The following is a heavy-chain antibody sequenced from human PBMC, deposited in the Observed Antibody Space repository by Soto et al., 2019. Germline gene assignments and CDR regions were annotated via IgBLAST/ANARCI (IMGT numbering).Heavy chain of an antibody. D-gene: IGHD3-10*01. CDR2: IYYSGST. J-gene: IGHJ4*02. CDR3: ARHNYGSGSTYFDY. V-gene: IGHV4-59*08. Sequence: SETLSLTCTVSGGSISVYQWSWIRQPPGKGLEWIGYIYYSGSTNYNPSLKSRVTISVDTSKNQFSLKLNSMTAADTAVYYCARHNYGSGSTYFDYWGQGTLVTV. CDR1: GGSISVYQ.